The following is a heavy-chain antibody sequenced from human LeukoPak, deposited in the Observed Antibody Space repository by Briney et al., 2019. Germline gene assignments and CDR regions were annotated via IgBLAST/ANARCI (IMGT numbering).Heavy chain of an antibody. CDR2: IFGSGGST. V-gene: IGHV3-23*01. Sequence: GGSLRLSCAASGFTFSSYAMYWVRQAPGKGLEWVSGIFGSGGSTHYADSVKGRFTISRDNSKNTLYLQMNSLRAEDTAVYYCARGIRGYSDYWGQGTLVTVSS. CDR3: ARGIRGYSDY. CDR1: GFTFSSYA. D-gene: IGHD6-13*01. J-gene: IGHJ4*02.